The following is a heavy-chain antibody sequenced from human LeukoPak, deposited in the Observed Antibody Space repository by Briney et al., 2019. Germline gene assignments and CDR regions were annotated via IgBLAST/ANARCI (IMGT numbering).Heavy chain of an antibody. D-gene: IGHD2-2*01. CDR3: ARANIVVVPADLYYYYYYYMDV. CDR1: GYTFTSYG. CDR2: ISAYNGNT. J-gene: IGHJ6*03. Sequence: GASVKVSCKASGYTFTSYGISWVRQAPGQGLEWMGWISAYNGNTNYAQKLQGRVTMTTDTSTSTAYMELRSLRSDDTAVYYCARANIVVVPADLYYYYYYYMDVWGKGTTVTVSS. V-gene: IGHV1-18*01.